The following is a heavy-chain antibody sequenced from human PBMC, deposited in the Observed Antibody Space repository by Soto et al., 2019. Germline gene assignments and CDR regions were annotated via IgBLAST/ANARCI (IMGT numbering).Heavy chain of an antibody. V-gene: IGHV1-69*13. CDR1: GCTFSTFG. CDR2: ISAFFGTT. CDR3: ARSAPMDAGDKYYYDF. J-gene: IGHJ4*02. Sequence: GASVKVSCKTSGCTFSTFGISWVRQAPGQGLEWMGGISAFFGTTEYSQKFEGRITITADESTNTVYMDLTSLTAEDTAIYYCARSAPMDAGDKYYYDFWGQGALVTVSS. D-gene: IGHD3-16*01.